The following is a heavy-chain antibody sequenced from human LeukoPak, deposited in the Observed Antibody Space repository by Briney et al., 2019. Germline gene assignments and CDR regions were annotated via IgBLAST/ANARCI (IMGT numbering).Heavy chain of an antibody. J-gene: IGHJ4*02. V-gene: IGHV1-8*03. CDR3: ARMAVGAGSVDY. D-gene: IGHD1-26*01. CDR1: GYTFTSYD. CDR2: MNPNSGNT. Sequence: GASVTVSCKASGYTFTSYDINWVRQATGQGLEWMGWMNPNSGNTGYAQKFQGRVTITRNTSISTAYMELSSLRSEDTAVYYCARMAVGAGSVDYWGQGTLVTVSS.